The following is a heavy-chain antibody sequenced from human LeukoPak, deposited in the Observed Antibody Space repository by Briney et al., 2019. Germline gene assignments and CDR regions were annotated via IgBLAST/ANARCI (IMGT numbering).Heavy chain of an antibody. CDR1: GGSISSGSYY. CDR3: ARVEARRERWLQHFDY. CDR2: IYTSGST. V-gene: IGHV4-61*02. Sequence: PSQTLSLTCTVSGGSISSGSYYWSWIRQPAGKGLEWIGRIYTSGSTNYNPSLKSRVTISVDTSKNQFYLKLSSVTAADTAVYYCARVEARRERWLQHFDYWGQGTLVTVSS. D-gene: IGHD5-24*01. J-gene: IGHJ4*02.